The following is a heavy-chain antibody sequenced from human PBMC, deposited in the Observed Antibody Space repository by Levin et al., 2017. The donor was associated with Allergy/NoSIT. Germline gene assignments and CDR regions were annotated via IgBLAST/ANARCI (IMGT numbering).Heavy chain of an antibody. D-gene: IGHD1-26*01. CDR3: ARGAPEYSSKLPRYIVGPDPWTADDY. CDR2: INHSGST. CDR1: GGSFSGYY. J-gene: IGHJ4*02. V-gene: IGHV4-34*01. Sequence: SETLSLTCAVYGGSFSGYYWSWIRQPPGKGLEWIGEINHSGSTNYNPSLKSRVTISVDTSKNQFSLKLSSVTAADTAVYYCARGAPEYSSKLPRYIVGPDPWTADDYWGQGTLVTVSS.